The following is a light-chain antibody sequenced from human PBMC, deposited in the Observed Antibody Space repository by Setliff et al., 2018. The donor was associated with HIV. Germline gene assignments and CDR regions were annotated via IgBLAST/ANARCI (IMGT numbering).Light chain of an antibody. V-gene: IGLV2-14*01. CDR3: TSYTSSSTLA. J-gene: IGLJ3*02. CDR2: EVS. Sequence: QSALTQPASVSGSPGQSITISCTGTSSDVGGYNYVCWYQQHPGKAPKLMIYEVSNRPSGVSNRFSGSKSGNTASLTISGLQAEDEADYYCTSYTSSSTLAFGGGTKVTVL. CDR1: SSDVGGYNY.